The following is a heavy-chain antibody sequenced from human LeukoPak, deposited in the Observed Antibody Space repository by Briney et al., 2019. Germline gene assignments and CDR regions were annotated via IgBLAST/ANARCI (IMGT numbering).Heavy chain of an antibody. D-gene: IGHD3/OR15-3a*01. Sequence: SETLSLTCTVSGGSISSGGYYWSWIRQPPGKGLEWIGEINHSGSTNYNPSLKSRVTISVDTSKNQFSLKLSSVTAADTAVYYCARGLAFDYWGQGTLVTVSS. CDR2: INHSGST. CDR3: ARGLAFDY. CDR1: GGSISSGGYY. V-gene: IGHV4-39*07. J-gene: IGHJ4*02.